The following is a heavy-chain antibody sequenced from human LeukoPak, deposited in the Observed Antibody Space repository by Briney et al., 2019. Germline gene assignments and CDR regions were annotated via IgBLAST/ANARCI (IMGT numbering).Heavy chain of an antibody. CDR2: ISAYNGNT. Sequence: ASVKVSCKASGYTFTSYGISWVRQAPGQGLEWMGWISAYNGNTNYAQKLQGRVTMTTDTSTSTAYMELRSLGSDDTAVYYCARSLNGIQLWLPDYYYYYGMDVWGQGTTVTVSS. D-gene: IGHD5-18*01. J-gene: IGHJ6*02. CDR3: ARSLNGIQLWLPDYYYYYGMDV. CDR1: GYTFTSYG. V-gene: IGHV1-18*01.